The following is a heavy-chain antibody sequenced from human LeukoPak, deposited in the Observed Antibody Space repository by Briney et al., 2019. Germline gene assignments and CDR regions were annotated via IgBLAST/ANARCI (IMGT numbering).Heavy chain of an antibody. V-gene: IGHV3-74*01. CDR2: INTDGRTT. CDR3: TRSLIGINDH. CDR1: GFTFSSHW. Sequence: GGSLRLSCAASGFTFSSHWMHWVRQVPGKGLVWVSRINTDGRTTNYADSVKRRFTISRDNAKNTLYLQMNSLSAEDTAVYYCTRSLIGINDHWGQGTLVTVSS. J-gene: IGHJ5*02. D-gene: IGHD3-16*02.